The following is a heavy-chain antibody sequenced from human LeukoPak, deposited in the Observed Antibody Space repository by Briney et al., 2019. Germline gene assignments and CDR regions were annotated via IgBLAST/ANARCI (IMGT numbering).Heavy chain of an antibody. CDR2: ISGSGVST. CDR3: ARLIYCSGGSCYSFFDY. V-gene: IGHV3-23*01. CDR1: GFTFSDYA. Sequence: GGSLRLSCAASGFTFSDYAMSWVRQAPEKGLEWVSAISGSGVSTSFSDYYLDSVKGRFTISRDNSKNTLYLQMNSLRAEDTAVYYCARLIYCSGGSCYSFFDYWGQGTLVTVSS. D-gene: IGHD2-15*01. J-gene: IGHJ4*02.